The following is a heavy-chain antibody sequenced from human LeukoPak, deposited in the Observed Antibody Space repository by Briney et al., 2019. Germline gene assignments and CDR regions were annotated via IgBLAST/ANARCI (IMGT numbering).Heavy chain of an antibody. J-gene: IGHJ4*02. Sequence: PGESLKISCKGSGYSFTSYWISWVRQMPGKGLEWMGRIDPSDSYTNYSPSFQGHVTISADKSISTAYLQWSSLKASDTAMYYCARAMVRGVKLYYFDYWGQGTLVTVSS. CDR1: GYSFTSYW. D-gene: IGHD3-10*01. CDR2: IDPSDSYT. CDR3: ARAMVRGVKLYYFDY. V-gene: IGHV5-10-1*01.